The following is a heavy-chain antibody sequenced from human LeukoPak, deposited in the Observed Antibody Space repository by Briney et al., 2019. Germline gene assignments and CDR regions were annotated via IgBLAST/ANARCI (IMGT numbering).Heavy chain of an antibody. Sequence: PGGSLRLSCAASGITFSSYTMNWVRQAPGKGLEWVSFISTSSSYTYYADSVKGRFTISRDNARNSLYLQMNSLRAEDTAVYYCARDQCLVRDHYMDVWGKGTTVIVSS. V-gene: IGHV3-21*01. CDR3: ARDQCLVRDHYMDV. CDR2: ISTSSSYT. CDR1: GITFSSYT. D-gene: IGHD6-19*01. J-gene: IGHJ6*03.